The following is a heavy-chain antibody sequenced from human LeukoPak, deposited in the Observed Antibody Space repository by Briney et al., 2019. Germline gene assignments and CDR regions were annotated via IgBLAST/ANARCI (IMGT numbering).Heavy chain of an antibody. D-gene: IGHD6-19*01. CDR3: AVAVSRDFYYYYGMDV. CDR2: MNPNSGNT. J-gene: IGHJ6*02. Sequence: ASVTVSCKASGYTFTSYDINWVRQATGQGLEWMGWMNPNSGNTGYAQKFQGRVTMTRNTSISTAYMELSSLRSEDTAVYYCAVAVSRDFYYYYGMDVWGQGTTVTVSS. V-gene: IGHV1-8*01. CDR1: GYTFTSYD.